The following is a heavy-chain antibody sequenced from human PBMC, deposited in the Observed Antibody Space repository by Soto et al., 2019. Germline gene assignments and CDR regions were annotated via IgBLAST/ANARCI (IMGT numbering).Heavy chain of an antibody. CDR2: VSGNGAVT. J-gene: IGHJ4*02. V-gene: IGHV3-23*01. CDR1: GFTFGNHA. D-gene: IGHD2-2*01. CDR3: AKVPASLKTFDY. Sequence: EVQLLDSGGGLAQPGGSLRLSCAASGFTFGNHAMNWVRQAPGKGLEWVSTVSGNGAVTYYADSVKGRFTISRDNSRSTLYLQMNNLRAEDTAIYFCAKVPASLKTFDYWGQGTLVTVSS.